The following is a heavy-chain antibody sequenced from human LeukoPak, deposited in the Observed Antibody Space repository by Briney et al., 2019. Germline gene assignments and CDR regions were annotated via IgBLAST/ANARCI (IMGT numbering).Heavy chain of an antibody. D-gene: IGHD2-15*01. CDR3: ARGESGGSGWFDP. CDR1: GGSISSGDYY. V-gene: IGHV4-61*08. Sequence: SETLSLTCTVSGGSISSGDYYWSWIRQPPGKGLDWIGYIYYSGSTNYNPSLKSRVTISVDTSKNQFSLKLTSVTAADTAVYYCARGESGGSGWFDPWGQGTLVTVSS. J-gene: IGHJ5*02. CDR2: IYYSGST.